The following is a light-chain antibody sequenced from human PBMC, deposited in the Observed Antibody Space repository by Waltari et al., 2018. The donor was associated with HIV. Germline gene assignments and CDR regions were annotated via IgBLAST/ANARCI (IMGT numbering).Light chain of an antibody. CDR2: DVS. CDR1: HSDIGCHHS. J-gene: IGLJ1*01. CDR3: KSSTSRSTPCV. Sequence: QSALPQPASVSGSPGQSITISCTGSHSDIGCHHSVFWYQQHPGKAPKLIIYDVSSRPSGVSNRFSGSKSGNTASLTISGLQAEDEADYYCKSSTSRSTPCVFGSGTKVTVL. V-gene: IGLV2-14*01.